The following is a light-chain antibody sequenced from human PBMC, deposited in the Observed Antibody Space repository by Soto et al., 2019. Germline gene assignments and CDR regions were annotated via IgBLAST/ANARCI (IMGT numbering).Light chain of an antibody. V-gene: IGKV3-11*01. CDR1: QNIGTS. CDR3: QQRSNWPWT. Sequence: EIVLTQSPATLSLSPGERATLSCRAGQNIGTSLVWSQQKPGQSPRLLIYDASSRATGIPAMFSGCGSETDFTLIISNLQPEDFAVYYCQQRSNWPWTFGPGTKVDIK. CDR2: DAS. J-gene: IGKJ1*01.